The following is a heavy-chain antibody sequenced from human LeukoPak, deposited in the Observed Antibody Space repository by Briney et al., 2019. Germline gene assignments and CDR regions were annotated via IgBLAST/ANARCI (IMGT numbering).Heavy chain of an antibody. Sequence: ASVKVSCKASGYTFTSYDINWVRQATGQGLEWMGWMNPNSGNTGYAQKFQGRVTMTRNTSISTACMELSSLRSEDTAVYYCARGYCSSSSCYLYYYYMDVWGKGTTVIVSS. D-gene: IGHD2-2*01. J-gene: IGHJ6*03. V-gene: IGHV1-8*01. CDR1: GYTFTSYD. CDR3: ARGYCSSSSCYLYYYYMDV. CDR2: MNPNSGNT.